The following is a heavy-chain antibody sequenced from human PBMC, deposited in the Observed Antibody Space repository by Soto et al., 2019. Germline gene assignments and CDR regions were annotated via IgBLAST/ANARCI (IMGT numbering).Heavy chain of an antibody. CDR1: GGSISSGDYY. J-gene: IGHJ4*02. CDR3: ESRKSSPYFDY. D-gene: IGHD3-10*01. Sequence: PSETLSLTCTVSGGSISSGDYYWSWIRQPPGKGLEWIGYIYYSGSTYYNPSLKSRVTISVDTSKNQFSLKLSSVTAADTAVYYGESRKSSPYFDYWGQGPLVTVSS. CDR2: IYYSGST. V-gene: IGHV4-30-4*01.